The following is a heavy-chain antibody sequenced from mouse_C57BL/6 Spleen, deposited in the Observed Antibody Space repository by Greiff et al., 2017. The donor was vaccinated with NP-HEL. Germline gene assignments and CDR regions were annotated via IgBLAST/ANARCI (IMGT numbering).Heavy chain of an antibody. V-gene: IGHV14-1*01. D-gene: IGHD2-3*01. CDR2: IDPEDGET. Sequence: VQLQQSGAELVRPGASVKLSCTASGFNIKDYYMHWVKQRPEQGLEWIGRIDPEDGETEYAPKFQGKATMTADTSSNTAYLQLSSLTSEDTAVYYCTTKGYFYAMDYWGQGTSVTVSS. J-gene: IGHJ4*01. CDR3: TTKGYFYAMDY. CDR1: GFNIKDYY.